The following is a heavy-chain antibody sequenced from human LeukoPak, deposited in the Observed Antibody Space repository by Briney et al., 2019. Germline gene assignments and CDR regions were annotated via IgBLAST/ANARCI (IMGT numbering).Heavy chain of an antibody. CDR3: ARRGSSWTRGYY. CDR2: INHSRST. CDR1: GGSFSGYY. V-gene: IGHV4-34*01. D-gene: IGHD6-13*01. J-gene: IGHJ4*02. Sequence: SETLSLTCAVYGGSFSGYYWSWIRQPPGKGLEWIGEINHSRSTNYNPSLKSRVTISVDTSKNQFSLKLSSVTAADTAVYYCARRGSSWTRGYYWGQGTLVTVSS.